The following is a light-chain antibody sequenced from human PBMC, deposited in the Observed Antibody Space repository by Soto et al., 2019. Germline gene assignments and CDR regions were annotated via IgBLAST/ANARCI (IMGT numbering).Light chain of an antibody. Sequence: EIVLNKSLSTLSLHPGERATLSCRASPSVTNYLAWYQQKPGQPPRLLIYGAFNRAAGIPARFSGSGSGTDFTLTISSLEHEDYAVYYCHQLNIWPPITFGQGTRLEIK. V-gene: IGKV3-11*01. CDR1: PSVTNY. CDR2: GAF. J-gene: IGKJ5*01. CDR3: HQLNIWPPIT.